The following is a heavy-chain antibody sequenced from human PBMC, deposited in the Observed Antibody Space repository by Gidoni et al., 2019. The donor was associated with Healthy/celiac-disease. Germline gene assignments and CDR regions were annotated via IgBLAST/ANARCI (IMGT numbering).Heavy chain of an antibody. D-gene: IGHD6-6*01. CDR3: ARKRGGSSSPFDY. CDR1: GFTVSSNY. V-gene: IGHV3-53*01. CDR2: IYSGGST. Sequence: EVQLVESGGGLIQPGGSLRLSCAASGFTVSSNYMSWVRQAPGKGLEWVSVIYSGGSTYYADSVKGRFTISRDNSKNTLYIQMNSLRAEDTAVYYCARKRGGSSSPFDYWGQGTLVTVSS. J-gene: IGHJ4*02.